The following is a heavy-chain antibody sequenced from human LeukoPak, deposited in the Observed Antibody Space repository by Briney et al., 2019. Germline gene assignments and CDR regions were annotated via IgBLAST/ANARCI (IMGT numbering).Heavy chain of an antibody. CDR1: GFTVSSNY. V-gene: IGHV3-53*01. CDR3: ARVLSSSWYGKWFDP. Sequence: GGSLRLSCAASGFTVSSNYMSWVRQAPGKGLEWVSVIYSGGSTYYADSVKGRFTISRDNSKNTLYLQMNSLRAEDTAVYYCARVLSSSWYGKWFDPWGQGTLVTVSS. D-gene: IGHD6-13*01. J-gene: IGHJ5*02. CDR2: IYSGGST.